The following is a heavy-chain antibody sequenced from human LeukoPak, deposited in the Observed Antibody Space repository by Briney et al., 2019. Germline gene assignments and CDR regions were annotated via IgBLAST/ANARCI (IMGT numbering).Heavy chain of an antibody. J-gene: IGHJ4*02. Sequence: GGSLRLSCAASGFTFSSYAMHWVRQAPGKGLEWVAVISYDGSNKYYADSVKGRFTISRDNSKNTLYLQMNSLRAEDTAVYYCARGGTYYDFWSGWDFDYWGQGTLVTVSS. CDR3: ARGGTYYDFWSGWDFDY. CDR2: ISYDGSNK. V-gene: IGHV3-30*04. CDR1: GFTFSSYA. D-gene: IGHD3-3*01.